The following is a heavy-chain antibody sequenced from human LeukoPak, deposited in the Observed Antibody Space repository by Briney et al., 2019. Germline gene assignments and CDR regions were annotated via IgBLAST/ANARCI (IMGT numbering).Heavy chain of an antibody. CDR1: GFTFSSYW. CDR3: ARDQNTRYCSSTSCNCDY. V-gene: IGHV3-7*01. D-gene: IGHD2-2*01. J-gene: IGHJ4*02. CDR2: IKQDGSEK. Sequence: GGSLRLSCAASGFTFSSYWMSWVRQAPGKGLEWVANIKQDGSEKYYVDSAKGRFTISRDNAKNSLYLQMNSLRAEDTAVYYCARDQNTRYCSSTSCNCDYWGQGTLVTVSS.